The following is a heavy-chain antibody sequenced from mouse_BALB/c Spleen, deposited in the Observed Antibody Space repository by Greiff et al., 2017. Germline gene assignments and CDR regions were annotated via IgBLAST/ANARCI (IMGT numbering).Heavy chain of an antibody. CDR2: INPSTGYT. V-gene: IGHV1-7*01. Sequence: VQLQESGAELAKPGASVKMSCKASGYTFTSYWMHWVKQRPGQGLEWIGYINPSTGYTEYNQKFKDKATLTADKSSSTAYMQLSSLTSEDSAVYYCATHYYGYVGFAYWGQGTLVTVSA. D-gene: IGHD1-2*01. J-gene: IGHJ3*01. CDR3: ATHYYGYVGFAY. CDR1: GYTFTSYW.